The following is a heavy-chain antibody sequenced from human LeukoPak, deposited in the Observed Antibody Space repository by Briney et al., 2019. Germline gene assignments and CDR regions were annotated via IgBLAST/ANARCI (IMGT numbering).Heavy chain of an antibody. CDR3: ARVMVRGVQYYFDY. V-gene: IGHV4-39*07. CDR1: GGSISSSSYY. D-gene: IGHD3-10*01. Sequence: PSETLSLTCTVSGGSISSSSYYWGWIRQPPGKGLEWIGSIYYSGSTYYNPSLKSRVTISVDTSKNQFSLKLSSVTAADTAVYYCARVMVRGVQYYFDYWGQGTLVTVSS. CDR2: IYYSGST. J-gene: IGHJ4*02.